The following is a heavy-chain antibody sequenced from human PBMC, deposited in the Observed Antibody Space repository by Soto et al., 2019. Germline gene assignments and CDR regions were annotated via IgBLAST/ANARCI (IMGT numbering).Heavy chain of an antibody. V-gene: IGHV4-59*12. CDR2: IFHGGST. D-gene: IGHD2-2*01. J-gene: IGHJ5*02. CDR3: ARGRVVVPAAVMFNCLDP. Sequence: PSETLSLTCTVSGGSISSYYWTWIRQTPGKGLEWIGYIFHGGSTYYNPSLRSRVTISVDRSRTQFSLKMSSVTAADTAVYYCARGRVVVPAAVMFNCLDPWGQGALVTVSS. CDR1: GGSISSYY.